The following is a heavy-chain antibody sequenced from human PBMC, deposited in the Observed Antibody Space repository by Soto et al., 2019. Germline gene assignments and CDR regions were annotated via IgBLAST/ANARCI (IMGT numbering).Heavy chain of an antibody. Sequence: ASETLSLTCTVSGGSISSSSYYWGWIRQPPGKGLEWIGSIYYSGSTYYNPSLKSRVTISVDTSKNQFSLKLSSVTAADTAVYYCARRVRLYRSGTHYFDYWAQGTLVTVS. J-gene: IGHJ4*02. CDR3: ARRVRLYRSGTHYFDY. CDR2: IYYSGST. CDR1: GGSISSSSYY. V-gene: IGHV4-39*01. D-gene: IGHD6-19*01.